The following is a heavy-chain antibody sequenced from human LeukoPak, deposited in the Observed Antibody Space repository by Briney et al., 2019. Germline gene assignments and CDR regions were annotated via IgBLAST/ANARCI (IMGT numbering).Heavy chain of an antibody. D-gene: IGHD6-19*01. J-gene: IGHJ4*02. Sequence: GASVKVSCKASGYTFTGYYMHWVRQAPGQGLEWMGWINPNSGGTNYAQKFQGRVTMTRDTSISTAYMELSRLRSDDTAVYYCARGPSSGWYGEYYFDYWGQGTLVTVSS. CDR2: INPNSGGT. V-gene: IGHV1-2*02. CDR1: GYTFTGYY. CDR3: ARGPSSGWYGEYYFDY.